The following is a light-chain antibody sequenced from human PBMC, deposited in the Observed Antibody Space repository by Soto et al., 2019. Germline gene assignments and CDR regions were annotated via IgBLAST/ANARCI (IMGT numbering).Light chain of an antibody. J-gene: IGKJ2*01. CDR1: QSVSH. CDR2: AAS. V-gene: IGKV3-20*01. Sequence: EIVLTQSPGTLSLSPGETATLSCRASQSVSHLAWYQQKPGQAPRLLVYAASSRATGIPDRFSGSGSGTDFTLTISRLEPEDFAVYYCQQYGGSPLYTVGQGIRLEIK. CDR3: QQYGGSPLYT.